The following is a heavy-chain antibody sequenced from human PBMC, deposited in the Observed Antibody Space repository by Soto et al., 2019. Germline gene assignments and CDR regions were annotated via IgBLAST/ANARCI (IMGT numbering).Heavy chain of an antibody. D-gene: IGHD4-4*01. CDR2: IWYDGSNK. Sequence: QVQLVESGGGVVQPGRSLRLSCAASGFTFSSYGMHWVRQAPGKGLEWVAVIWYDGSNKYYADSVKGRFTISRDNSKKARYLHMNSLRAEDKAVYYCARDFGSYSNHRGWDFDYWGQGTLVTVSS. CDR1: GFTFSSYG. J-gene: IGHJ4*02. V-gene: IGHV3-33*01. CDR3: ARDFGSYSNHRGWDFDY.